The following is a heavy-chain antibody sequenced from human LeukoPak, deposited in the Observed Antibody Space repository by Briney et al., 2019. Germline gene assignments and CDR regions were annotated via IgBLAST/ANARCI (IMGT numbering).Heavy chain of an antibody. V-gene: IGHV5-51*01. CDR2: IYPGDSDT. J-gene: IGHJ4*02. CDR1: GYNFATYW. D-gene: IGHD2-2*01. CDR3: ASQVYCSRTSCSDH. Sequence: GESLKISCKGSGYNFATYWIGWVRQMPGKGLEWMGVIYPGDSDTRYSPSFQGQVTISADKSISTAYLQRSSLKASDSAMYYCASQVYCSRTSCSDHWGQGTLVTVSS.